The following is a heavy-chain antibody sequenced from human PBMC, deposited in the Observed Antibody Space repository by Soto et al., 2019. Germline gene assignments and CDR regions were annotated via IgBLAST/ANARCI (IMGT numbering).Heavy chain of an antibody. CDR1: GGSISSSIYY. J-gene: IGHJ6*02. CDR2: IYYSGNT. CDR3: ARLGGYCSTTGCYGYYAMDV. Sequence: SETLSLTCTVPGGSISSSIYYWDWLRQPPGKGVEWIGSIYYSGNTYYNPSLKSRVTMSVDTSKNQFSLKLSSVTAADTAVYYCARLGGYCSTTGCYGYYAMDVWGQGTTVTVSS. V-gene: IGHV4-39*01. D-gene: IGHD2-2*01.